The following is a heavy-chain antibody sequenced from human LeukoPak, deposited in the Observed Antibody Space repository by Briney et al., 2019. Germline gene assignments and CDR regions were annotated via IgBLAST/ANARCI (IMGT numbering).Heavy chain of an antibody. J-gene: IGHJ4*02. Sequence: GSLRLSCAASGFTVSSNYMSWVRQPPGKGLEWIGSIYYSGSTYYNPSLKSRVAISVDTSKNQFSLKLNSVTAADTAVYYCARARPTDNYDYVWGSSMYYFDYWGQGTLVTVSS. CDR3: ARARPTDNYDYVWGSSMYYFDY. V-gene: IGHV4-39*07. D-gene: IGHD3-16*01. CDR2: IYYSGST. CDR1: GFTVSSNY.